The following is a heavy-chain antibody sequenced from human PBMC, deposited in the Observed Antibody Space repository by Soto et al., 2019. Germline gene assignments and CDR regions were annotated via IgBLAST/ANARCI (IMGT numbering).Heavy chain of an antibody. V-gene: IGHV1-18*01. Sequence: QVHLVQSGAEVKKPGASVKVSCKGSGYGFTTYGITWVRQAPGQGLEWMAWISAHNGNTNYAQKLQGRVTVTRDTSTSTASMELRCLISDVTAVYSCARGRYGDYWCLGALVTVSS. D-gene: IGHD1-1*01. J-gene: IGHJ4*02. CDR2: ISAHNGNT. CDR3: ARGRYGDY. CDR1: GYGFTTYG.